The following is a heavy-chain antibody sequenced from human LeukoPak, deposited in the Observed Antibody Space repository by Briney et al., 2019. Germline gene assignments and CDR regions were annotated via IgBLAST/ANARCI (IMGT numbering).Heavy chain of an antibody. CDR1: GGSISSHY. Sequence: SETLSLTCTVSGGSISSHYWSWIRQPPGKGLEWIGYIYYSGSTNYNPSLMSRVTISVDTSKNQFSLKLSSVTAADTAVYYCARVGGYYHWFDPWGQGTLVTVSS. CDR2: IYYSGST. V-gene: IGHV4-59*11. J-gene: IGHJ5*02. D-gene: IGHD3-22*01. CDR3: ARVGGYYHWFDP.